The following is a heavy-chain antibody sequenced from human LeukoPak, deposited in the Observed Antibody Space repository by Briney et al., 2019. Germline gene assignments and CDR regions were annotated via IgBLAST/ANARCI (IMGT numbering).Heavy chain of an antibody. CDR3: AAADKFWSPVDY. Sequence: GGSLSLSCAASGFTFDDYAMHWVRQAPGKGLEWVSLISWDGGSTYYADSVKGRFTISRDNSKNSLYLQMNSLRAEDTALYYCAAADKFWSPVDYWGQGTLVTVSS. CDR1: GFTFDDYA. D-gene: IGHD6-13*01. CDR2: ISWDGGST. V-gene: IGHV3-43D*04. J-gene: IGHJ4*02.